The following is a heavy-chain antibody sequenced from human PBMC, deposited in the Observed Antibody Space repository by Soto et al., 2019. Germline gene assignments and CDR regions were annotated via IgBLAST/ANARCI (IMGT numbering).Heavy chain of an antibody. J-gene: IGHJ3*02. Sequence: QVQLQESGPGLVKPSETLSLTCTVSGGSISSYYWSWIRQPPGKGLEWIGYIYYSGSTNYNPSLKSRVTISVDTSKNQFSLKLSSVTAADTAVYYCARVAGEYSYAFDIWGQGTMVTVSS. CDR2: IYYSGST. D-gene: IGHD2-21*01. CDR1: GGSISSYY. CDR3: ARVAGEYSYAFDI. V-gene: IGHV4-59*01.